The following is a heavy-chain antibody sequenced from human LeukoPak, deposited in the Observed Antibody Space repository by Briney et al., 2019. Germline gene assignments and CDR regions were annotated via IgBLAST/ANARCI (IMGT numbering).Heavy chain of an antibody. CDR2: IKPDGSEK. V-gene: IGHV3-7*01. J-gene: IGHJ4*02. CDR3: ARYYCTTTTCYLFDY. D-gene: IGHD2-2*01. CDR1: GFTFSNYW. Sequence: PGGSLRLSCAVSGFTFSNYWMSWVRQAPGKGLEWVAKIKPDGSEKYCVDSVKGRFTISRDNAKDSLYLQMNTLRAEDTAVYYCARYYCTTTTCYLFDYWGQGTLVTVSS.